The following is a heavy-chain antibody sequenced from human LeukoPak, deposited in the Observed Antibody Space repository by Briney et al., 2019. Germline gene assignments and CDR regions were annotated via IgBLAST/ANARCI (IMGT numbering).Heavy chain of an antibody. CDR3: AREAAVAGNRVIGWFDP. Sequence: PSETLSLTCTVSGGSISSYYWSWIRQPAGKGLEWIGRIYTSGSTNYNPSLKSRVTMSVDTSKNQFSLKLSSVTAADTAVYYCAREAAVAGNRVIGWFDPWGQGTLVTVSS. J-gene: IGHJ5*02. V-gene: IGHV4-4*07. CDR2: IYTSGST. D-gene: IGHD6-19*01. CDR1: GGSISSYY.